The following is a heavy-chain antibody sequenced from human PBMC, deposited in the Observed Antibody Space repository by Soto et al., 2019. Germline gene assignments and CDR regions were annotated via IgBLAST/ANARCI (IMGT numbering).Heavy chain of an antibody. CDR3: AKWSYLDY. J-gene: IGHJ4*02. D-gene: IGHD3-3*01. V-gene: IGHV3-23*01. Sequence: PGGSLRLSCAASGFSFSSFVMSWVRQAPGKGLEWVASVNANGDTTHYADAVKGRFTISRDSSKNILYLQMDSLRAEDTAVYYCAKWSYLDYWGQGTLVTVSS. CDR1: GFSFSSFV. CDR2: VNANGDTT.